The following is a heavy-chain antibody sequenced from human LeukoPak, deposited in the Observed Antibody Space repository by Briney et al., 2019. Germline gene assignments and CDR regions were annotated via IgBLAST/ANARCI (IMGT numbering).Heavy chain of an antibody. CDR3: APDLRGAAWSLDY. D-gene: IGHD2-15*01. CDR1: GFTFSSYG. V-gene: IGHV3-33*01. CDR2: IWYDGSNK. J-gene: IGHJ4*02. Sequence: GGSLRLSCAASGFTFSSYGMHWVRQAPGKGLEWVAVIWYDGSNKYYADSVKGRLTISRDNSKNTMYLQMNSLRAEDTAVYYCAPDLRGAAWSLDYWGQGTLVTVSS.